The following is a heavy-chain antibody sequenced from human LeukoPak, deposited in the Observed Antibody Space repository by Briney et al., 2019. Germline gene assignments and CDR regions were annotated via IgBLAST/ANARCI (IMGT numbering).Heavy chain of an antibody. CDR3: AKDRGAQLWLLVDY. CDR1: GFTFSSYE. Sequence: GGSLRLSCAASGFTFSSYEMNWVRQAPGKGLEWVANIKQDGSEKYYVDSVKGRFTISRDNAKNSLYLQMNSLRAEDTAVYYCAKDRGAQLWLLVDYWGQGTLVTVSS. CDR2: IKQDGSEK. J-gene: IGHJ4*02. V-gene: IGHV3-7*01. D-gene: IGHD5-18*01.